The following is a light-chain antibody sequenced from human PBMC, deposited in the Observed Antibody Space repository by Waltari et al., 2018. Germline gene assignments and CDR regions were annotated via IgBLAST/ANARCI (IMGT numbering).Light chain of an antibody. V-gene: IGKV3-20*01. CDR2: GAS. Sequence: EIVLTQSPGTLSLSPGERVTLSCRASQRVSSNYLAWYQQNPGQAPRLLIYGASSRASGIPDRFSGSGSGTDFTLTISRLEPEDFAVYYCQQYGSSPPKYTFGQGTKLEIK. CDR3: QQYGSSPPKYT. J-gene: IGKJ2*01. CDR1: QRVSSNY.